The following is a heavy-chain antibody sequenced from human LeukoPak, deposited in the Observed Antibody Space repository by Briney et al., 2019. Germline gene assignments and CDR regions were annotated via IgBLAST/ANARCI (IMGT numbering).Heavy chain of an antibody. CDR2: FYYSGSI. CDR3: ASGSRVTHFAY. CDR1: ARSISSTSYY. Sequence: SETLSLTFFVSARSISSTSYYCGCISQSPGKGLEWIGSFYYSGSILDNRSRINRLTLSIHISKNQSLLKLTSLTATDTPVYYCASGSRVTHFAYWGEGTV. V-gene: IGHV4-39*06. D-gene: IGHD4-17*01. J-gene: IGHJ4*02.